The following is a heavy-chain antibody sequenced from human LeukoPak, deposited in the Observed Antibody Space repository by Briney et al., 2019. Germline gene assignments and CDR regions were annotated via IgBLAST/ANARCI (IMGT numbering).Heavy chain of an antibody. Sequence: GASVTVSFTASGYTFTTYDINWVGQATGQGKEWMGWMNPNSGNTGYEQKFQGRVTITKNTSISTDYMEQRSLRSGGPAVVYCARMSYYDSSGDNWFDPWGQGTLVTVSS. D-gene: IGHD3-22*01. J-gene: IGHJ5*02. CDR1: GYTFTTYD. V-gene: IGHV1-8*01. CDR2: MNPNSGNT. CDR3: ARMSYYDSSGDNWFDP.